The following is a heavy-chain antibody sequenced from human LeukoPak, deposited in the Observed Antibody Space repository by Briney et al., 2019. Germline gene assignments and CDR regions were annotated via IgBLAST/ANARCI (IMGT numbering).Heavy chain of an antibody. CDR2: IKEDGSKK. CDR3: ARDYVLYYYDSSGPQGYFDS. CDR1: GFTFSSYW. V-gene: IGHV3-7*01. Sequence: GGSLTLSCAASGFTFSSYWMSWVRQAPGKGLEWVANIKEDGSKKYYVDSVKGRFTISRDNAKNSVYLQMNSLRAENTAVYYCARDYVLYYYDSSGPQGYFDSWGQGTPVTVSS. J-gene: IGHJ4*02. D-gene: IGHD3-22*01.